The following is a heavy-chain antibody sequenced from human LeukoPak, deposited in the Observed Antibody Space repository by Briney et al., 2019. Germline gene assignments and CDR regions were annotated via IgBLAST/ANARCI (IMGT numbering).Heavy chain of an antibody. V-gene: IGHV4-59*01. CDR2: IYYSGST. J-gene: IGHJ1*01. CDR3: ARDSLDSSGYFQH. Sequence: PSETLSLTCTVSGGSISSYYWSWIRQPPGKGLEWIGYIYYSGSTNYNPSLKSRVTISVDTSKNQFSLKLSSVTAADTAVYYCARDSLDSSGYFQHWGQGTLVTVSS. CDR1: GGSISSYY. D-gene: IGHD3-22*01.